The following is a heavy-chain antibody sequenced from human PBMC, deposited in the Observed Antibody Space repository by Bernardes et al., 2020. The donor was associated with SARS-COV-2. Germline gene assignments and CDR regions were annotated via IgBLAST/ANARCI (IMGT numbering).Heavy chain of an antibody. D-gene: IGHD3-22*01. J-gene: IGHJ4*02. CDR3: VRSAFSGGSGYFFDS. Sequence: VWSLRLSCAASGFTFSSYWMHWVRQAPGKGLVWVSRINTDGRTITYADSVKGRFIISRDNAKNTLYLQMNSLRVEDAAMYYCVRSAFSGGSGYFFDSWGQGTLVTVSS. CDR1: GFTFSSYW. V-gene: IGHV3-74*01. CDR2: INTDGRTI.